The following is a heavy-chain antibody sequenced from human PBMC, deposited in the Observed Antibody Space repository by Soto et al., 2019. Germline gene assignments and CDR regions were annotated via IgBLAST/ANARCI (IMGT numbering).Heavy chain of an antibody. V-gene: IGHV1-18*01. CDR3: AAEKSVNAFEV. CDR1: GYTFTS. J-gene: IGHJ3*01. CDR2: ISAYNGNT. Sequence: QLPLVQSGAEVKKPGASVKVSCKASGYTFTSFSWVRQAPGQGLEWMGWISAYNGNTNYAQKPQGRVTMTTDTSTSTAYMELRSLRSDDTAVYYCAAEKSVNAFEVWGQGTMVTVSS.